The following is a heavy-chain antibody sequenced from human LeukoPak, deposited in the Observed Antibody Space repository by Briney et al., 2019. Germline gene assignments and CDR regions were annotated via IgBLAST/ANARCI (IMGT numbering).Heavy chain of an antibody. CDR3: ARRAAPGRWSDY. CDR1: GFTFTTYS. J-gene: IGHJ4*02. CDR2: ISSGSSAI. V-gene: IGHV3-21*01. D-gene: IGHD4/OR15-4a*01. Sequence: PGGSLRLSCEASGFTFTTYSMTWVRQAPGKGLEWVSIISSGSSAIFSADALKGRFTISRDDAKNLLYLDMNSLRAEDTAVYYCARRAAPGRWSDYWGQGTLVTVSS.